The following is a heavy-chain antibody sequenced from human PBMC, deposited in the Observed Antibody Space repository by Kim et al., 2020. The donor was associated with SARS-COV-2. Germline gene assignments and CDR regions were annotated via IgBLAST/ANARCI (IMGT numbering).Heavy chain of an antibody. CDR1: GFTFSSYG. CDR2: ISYDGSNK. J-gene: IGHJ4*02. V-gene: IGHV3-30*18. D-gene: IGHD3-22*01. CDR3: AKDYYDSSGYYTGDWGYFDY. Sequence: GGSLRLSCAASGFTFSSYGMHWVRQAPGKGLEWVAVISYDGSNKYYADSGKGRFTISRDNSKNTLYLQMNSLGAEDTAVYYCAKDYYDSSGYYTGDWGYFDYWGQGTLVTVSS.